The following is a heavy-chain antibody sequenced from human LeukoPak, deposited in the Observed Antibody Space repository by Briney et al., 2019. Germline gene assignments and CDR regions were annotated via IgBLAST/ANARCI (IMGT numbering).Heavy chain of an antibody. V-gene: IGHV3-21*01. D-gene: IGHD3-22*01. CDR1: GFTFSSYS. CDR2: ISSSSSYI. Sequence: GGSLRLSCAASGFTFSSYSMNWVRKAPGKGLEWVSSISSSSSYIYYADSVKGRFTISRDNAKNSQYLQMNSLRAEDTAVYYCARDHLDIALGDDSSGYYGYWGQGTLVTVSS. CDR3: ARDHLDIALGDDSSGYYGY. J-gene: IGHJ4*02.